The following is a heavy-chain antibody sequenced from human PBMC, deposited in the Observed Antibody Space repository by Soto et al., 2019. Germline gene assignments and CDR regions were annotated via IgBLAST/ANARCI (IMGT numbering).Heavy chain of an antibody. Sequence: XGTLSLTCAVSGFSIRSDSDWCCMRQSPGKGLEWIGTLSHSGRTFYNPSLKSRVTISADTTKNQFSLSLTSVTAADTAVYYCGHLKTDTEVTPAPPLFDSWGQATLVTVHS. V-gene: IGHV4-38-2*01. CDR1: GFSIRSDSD. CDR3: GHLKTDTEVTPAPPLFDS. J-gene: IGHJ4*02. CDR2: LSHSGRT. D-gene: IGHD2-2*01.